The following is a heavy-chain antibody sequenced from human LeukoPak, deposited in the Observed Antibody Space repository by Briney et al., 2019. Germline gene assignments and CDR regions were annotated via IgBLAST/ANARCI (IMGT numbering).Heavy chain of an antibody. Sequence: ASVKVSRKASGYTFTGYYMHWVRQAPGQGLEWMGGFNPEDGETIYAQKFQGRVTITADESTSTAYMELSSLRSEDTAVYYCAVGLDYDILTGYPYYYYMDVWGKGTTVTISS. CDR2: FNPEDGET. CDR1: GYTFTGYY. D-gene: IGHD3-9*01. V-gene: IGHV1-24*01. J-gene: IGHJ6*03. CDR3: AVGLDYDILTGYPYYYYMDV.